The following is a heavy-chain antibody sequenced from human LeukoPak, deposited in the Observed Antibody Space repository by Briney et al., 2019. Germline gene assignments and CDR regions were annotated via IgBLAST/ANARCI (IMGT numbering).Heavy chain of an antibody. V-gene: IGHV4-59*12. Sequence: SEALSLTCTVSGGSISSYYRSWIRQPPGKGLEWIGYIYYSGSTNYNPSLKSRVTISVDTSKNQFSLKLSSVTAADTAVYYCARGVGSGSYYGIDYWGQGTLVTVSS. J-gene: IGHJ4*02. CDR1: GGSISSYY. CDR2: IYYSGST. CDR3: ARGVGSGSYYGIDY. D-gene: IGHD3-10*01.